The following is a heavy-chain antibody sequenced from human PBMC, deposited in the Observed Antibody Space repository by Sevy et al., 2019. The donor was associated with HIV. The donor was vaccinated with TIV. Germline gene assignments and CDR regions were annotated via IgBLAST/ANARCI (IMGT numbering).Heavy chain of an antibody. D-gene: IGHD3-3*01. V-gene: IGHV1-46*02. CDR2: MNPSGGST. J-gene: IGHJ4*02. CDR1: GYTFNNYY. Sequence: ASVKVSCKASGYTFNNYYMHWVRQAPGQGLEWMGIMNPSGGSTSYAQKFQGRFTMTRDTPTSTVYMELSSLRSDDTAVYYCARDLTIFGVIPDYWGQGTLVTVSS. CDR3: ARDLTIFGVIPDY.